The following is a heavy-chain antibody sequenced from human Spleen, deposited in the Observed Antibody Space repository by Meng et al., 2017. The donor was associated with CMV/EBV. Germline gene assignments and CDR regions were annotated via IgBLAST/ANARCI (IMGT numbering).Heavy chain of an antibody. J-gene: IGHJ6*02. CDR3: ARDGVVIIPYDYGMDV. Sequence: SETLSLTCTVSGGSISSSSYYWGWIRQPPGKGLEWSGSIYYSGSTYYNPSLKSRVTISVDTSKNQFSLKLSSVTAADTAVYYCARDGVVIIPYDYGMDVWGQGTTVTVSS. CDR2: IYYSGST. V-gene: IGHV4-39*01. CDR1: GGSISSSSYY. D-gene: IGHD3-3*01.